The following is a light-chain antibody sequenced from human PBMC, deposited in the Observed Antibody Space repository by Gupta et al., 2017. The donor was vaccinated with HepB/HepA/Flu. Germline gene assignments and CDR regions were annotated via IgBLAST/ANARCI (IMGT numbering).Light chain of an antibody. CDR1: QSVLYSSNNKNY. J-gene: IGKJ1*01. CDR3: QQYDSTPPWT. Sequence: DIVMTQSPDSLAVSLGERATINCKSSQSVLYSSNNKNYLAWYQQKPGQPPKLLIYWASTRESGVPDRFSGSGSGKDFTLTISSRQAEDVAVYYCQQYDSTPPWTFGQGTKVEIK. V-gene: IGKV4-1*01. CDR2: WAS.